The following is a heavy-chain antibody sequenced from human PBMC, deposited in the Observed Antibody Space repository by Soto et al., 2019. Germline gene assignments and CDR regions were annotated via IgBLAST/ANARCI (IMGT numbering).Heavy chain of an antibody. J-gene: IGHJ6*02. Sequence: PSETLSLTCTVSGGSISSRTYYWGWIRQPPGKGLEWIGSIHHSGSTYYSPSLKSRSTTSVDTSKNQFSLRLTSVTAADTAVYYCARYSGYGGVDYYYGMDVGGQGTTVTVS. CDR2: IHHSGST. D-gene: IGHD5-12*01. CDR1: GGSISSRTYY. CDR3: ARYSGYGGVDYYYGMDV. V-gene: IGHV4-39*01.